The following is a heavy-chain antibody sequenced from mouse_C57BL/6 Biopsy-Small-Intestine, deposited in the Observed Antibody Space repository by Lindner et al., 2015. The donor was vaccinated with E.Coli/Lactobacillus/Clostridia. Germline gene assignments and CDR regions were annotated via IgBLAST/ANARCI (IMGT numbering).Heavy chain of an antibody. CDR3: ATALGYHYCTSASCYPGH. CDR2: ISGHNGDT. D-gene: IGHD6-1*01. V-gene: IGHV1-20*01. J-gene: IGHJ4*01. Sequence: SVKVSCKTSGYTFTDYGVMWVRQAPGQGLEWMGWISGHNGDTTYAPKFQGRITVTTDTSTSTSYMELRSLRSDDTAVYYCATALGYHYCTSASCYPGHWGQGTLVTVSS. CDR1: GYTFTDYG.